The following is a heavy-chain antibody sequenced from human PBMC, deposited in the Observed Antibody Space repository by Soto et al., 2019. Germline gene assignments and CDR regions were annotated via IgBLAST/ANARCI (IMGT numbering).Heavy chain of an antibody. CDR3: ASSPPYSSGWSHYYYYYGMDV. D-gene: IGHD6-19*01. J-gene: IGHJ6*02. V-gene: IGHV4-34*01. CDR1: GGSFSGYY. Sequence: PSETLSLTCAVYGGSFSGYYWSWIRQPPGKGLEWIGEINHSGSTNYNPSLKSRVTISVDTSKNQFSLKLSSVTAADTAVYYCASSPPYSSGWSHYYYYYGMDVWGQGTTVTVSS. CDR2: INHSGST.